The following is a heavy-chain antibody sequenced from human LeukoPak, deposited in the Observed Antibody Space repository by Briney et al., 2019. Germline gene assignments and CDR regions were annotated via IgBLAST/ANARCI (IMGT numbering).Heavy chain of an antibody. D-gene: IGHD3-9*01. V-gene: IGHV3-9*01. CDR1: GFTFDDYA. Sequence: GGSLRLSCAASGFTFDDYAMHWVRQAPGKGLEWVAGIGWNIGSIGYADSVRGRFTISRDNAKNTLYLQMNTLRVEDTAVYYCTRDLMDYDVSTGLHHYYMDVWGQGTTVTVSS. CDR2: IGWNIGSI. J-gene: IGHJ6*02. CDR3: TRDLMDYDVSTGLHHYYMDV.